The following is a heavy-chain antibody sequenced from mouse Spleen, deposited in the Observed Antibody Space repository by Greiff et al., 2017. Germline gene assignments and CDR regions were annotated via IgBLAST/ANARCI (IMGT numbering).Heavy chain of an antibody. CDR2: ISTYYGDA. V-gene: IGHV1S137*01. CDR1: GYTFTDYA. Sequence: QVQLQQSGAELVRPGVSVKISCKGSGYTFTDYAMHWVKQSHAKSLEWIGVISTYYGDASYNQKFKGKATMTVDKSSSTAYMELARLTSEDSAIYYCARPYYYGSTWFAYWGQGTLVTVSA. D-gene: IGHD1-1*01. CDR3: ARPYYYGSTWFAY. J-gene: IGHJ3*01.